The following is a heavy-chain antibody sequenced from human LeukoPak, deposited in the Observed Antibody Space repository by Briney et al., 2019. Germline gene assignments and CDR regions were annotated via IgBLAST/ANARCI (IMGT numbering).Heavy chain of an antibody. CDR3: ATRNDYYDSSGYYLPHFDY. CDR2: IIPILGIA. CDR1: GGTFSSYA. D-gene: IGHD3-22*01. V-gene: IGHV1-69*04. J-gene: IGHJ4*02. Sequence: ASVKVSCKASGGTFSSYAISWVRQAPGQGLEWMGRIIPILGIANYAQKFQGRVTITADKSTSTAYMELSSLRSEDTAVYYCATRNDYYDSSGYYLPHFDYWGQGILVTVSS.